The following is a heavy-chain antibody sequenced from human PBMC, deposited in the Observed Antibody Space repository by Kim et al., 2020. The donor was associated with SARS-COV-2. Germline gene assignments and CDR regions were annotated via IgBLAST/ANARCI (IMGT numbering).Heavy chain of an antibody. D-gene: IGHD5-18*01. CDR2: INAANGNT. V-gene: IGHV1-3*01. Sequence: ASVKVSCKASGYTLKSYAMHWVRQVPGQGLEWMGWINAANGNTKYAQNLQDRVTITRDTSANTTYMELSSLRSEDTALYYCARDGQVNSETTMNLNWFDPWGQGTLVTVST. CDR3: ARDGQVNSETTMNLNWFDP. J-gene: IGHJ5*02. CDR1: GYTLKSYA.